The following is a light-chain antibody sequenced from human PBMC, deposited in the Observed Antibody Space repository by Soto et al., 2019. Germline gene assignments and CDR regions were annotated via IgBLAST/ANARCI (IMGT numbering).Light chain of an antibody. CDR2: NNN. V-gene: IGLV1-44*01. Sequence: QSVLTQPPSASGTPGQRVTISCSGSSSNIGSYTVNWYQQLPGTAPKLLMYNNNQRPSGVPDRFSGSKSGTSASLATSGLQSEDEADYYCAAWDDSLNGVVFGGGTKLTVL. CDR1: SSNIGSYT. J-gene: IGLJ2*01. CDR3: AAWDDSLNGVV.